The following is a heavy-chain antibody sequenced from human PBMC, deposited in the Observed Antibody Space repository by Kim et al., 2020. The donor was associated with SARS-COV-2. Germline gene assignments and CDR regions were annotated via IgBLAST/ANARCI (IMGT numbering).Heavy chain of an antibody. J-gene: IGHJ4*02. CDR2: ISSSGSTI. V-gene: IGHV3-48*03. CDR1: GFTFSSYE. CDR3: ARELYYYGSGSVSLDY. D-gene: IGHD3-10*01. Sequence: GGSLRLSCAASGFTFSSYEMNWVRQAPGKGLEWVSHISSSGSTIYYADSVKGRFTISRDNAKNSLYLQMNSLRAEDTAVYYCARELYYYGSGSVSLDYWGQRALFTVSS.